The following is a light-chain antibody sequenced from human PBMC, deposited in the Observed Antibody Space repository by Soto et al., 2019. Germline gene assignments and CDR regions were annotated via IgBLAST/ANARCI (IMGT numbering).Light chain of an antibody. CDR3: QTWGSDSSVV. Sequence: QSVLTQSPSASASLGASVKLTCTLSSGHSNYAIAWHQQQPEKGPRYLMKLNDDGSHSKGDGIPDRFSGSSSGAERYLTISSLQSEDEADYYCQTWGSDSSVVFGGGTKVTVL. CDR2: LNDDGSH. V-gene: IGLV4-69*01. CDR1: SGHSNYA. J-gene: IGLJ2*01.